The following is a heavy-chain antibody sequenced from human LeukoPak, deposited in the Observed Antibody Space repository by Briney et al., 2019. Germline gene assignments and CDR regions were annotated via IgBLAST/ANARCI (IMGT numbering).Heavy chain of an antibody. CDR1: GYTFPSYG. J-gene: IGHJ5*02. CDR3: ARDYYGSGSYPWFDP. D-gene: IGHD3-10*01. Sequence: ASVKVSCKASGYTFPSYGISWVRQAPGQGLEWMGLISAYNGNTNYAQKLQGRVTMTTDTSTSTAYMELRSLRSDDTAVYYCARDYYGSGSYPWFDPWGQGTLVTVSS. V-gene: IGHV1-18*01. CDR2: ISAYNGNT.